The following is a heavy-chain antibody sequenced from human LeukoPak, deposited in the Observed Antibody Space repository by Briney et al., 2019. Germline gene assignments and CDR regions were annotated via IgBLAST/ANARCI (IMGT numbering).Heavy chain of an antibody. Sequence: ASVQVSCMTPRYTLPAYSMHSVRQAPGQGLEWMGWINPNSGCTNYAQKFQGRVTMTRDTSISTAYMELSRLRSDDTAVYYCAVMTTVVTPNFDYWGQGTLVTVSS. CDR2: INPNSGCT. D-gene: IGHD4-23*01. CDR1: RYTLPAYS. J-gene: IGHJ4*02. CDR3: AVMTTVVTPNFDY. V-gene: IGHV1-2*02.